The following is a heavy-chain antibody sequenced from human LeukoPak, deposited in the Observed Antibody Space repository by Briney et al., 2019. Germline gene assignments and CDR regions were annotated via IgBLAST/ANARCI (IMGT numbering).Heavy chain of an antibody. CDR2: IYYSGST. CDR3: ARATYSYGHIEYFQH. Sequence: SETLSLTCTVSGGSISSYYWSWIRRPPGKGLEWIGYIYYSGSTNYNPSLKSRVTISVDTSKNQFSLKLSSVTAADTAVYYCARATYSYGHIEYFQHWGQGTLVTVSS. CDR1: GGSISSYY. D-gene: IGHD5-18*01. V-gene: IGHV4-59*01. J-gene: IGHJ1*01.